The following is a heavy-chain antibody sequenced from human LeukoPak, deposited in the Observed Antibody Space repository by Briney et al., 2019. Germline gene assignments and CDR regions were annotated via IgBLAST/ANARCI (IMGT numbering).Heavy chain of an antibody. J-gene: IGHJ4*02. V-gene: IGHV1-2*02. CDR1: GYTFTDQY. CDR3: ARVRGGITMVSLDY. D-gene: IGHD3-10*01. CDR2: INPNSGGT. Sequence: ASVKVSCKASGYTFTDQYMHWVRQAPGQGLEWMGWINPNSGGTNYAQKFQGRVTMTRDTSISTVYMELSSLRSEDTAVYYCARVRGGITMVSLDYWGQGTLVTVSS.